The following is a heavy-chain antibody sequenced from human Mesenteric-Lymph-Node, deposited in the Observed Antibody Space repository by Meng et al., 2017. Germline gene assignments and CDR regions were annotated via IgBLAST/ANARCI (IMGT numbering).Heavy chain of an antibody. D-gene: IGHD4-17*01. CDR1: GGSSRNDQW. CDR3: TTLYGDSIS. CDR2: IYHSGRT. V-gene: IGHV4-4*02. J-gene: IGHJ4*02. Sequence: QVQLQESGPGLVEPSQPLALTCAVSGGSSRNDQWWRWARQAPGKGLEWIGEIYHSGRTNYNPSVKSRVSMSVDKSQNHFSLRLSSVTAADTAVYYCTTLYGDSISWGQGTLVTVSS.